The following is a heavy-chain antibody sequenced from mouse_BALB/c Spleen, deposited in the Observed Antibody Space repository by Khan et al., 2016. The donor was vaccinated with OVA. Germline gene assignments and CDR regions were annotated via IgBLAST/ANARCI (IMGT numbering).Heavy chain of an antibody. Sequence: EVKLLESGPGLVKPSQSLSLTCTVTGYSITSDYAWNWIRQFPGNKLEWMGYISYSGNTKYNPSLKSRISITRDTSKNQFFLQLNSVTIEDTATYDCARVYGGDFDYWGQGTMLTGSA. V-gene: IGHV3-2*02. CDR3: ARVYGGDFDY. CDR1: GYSITSDYA. CDR2: ISYSGNT. D-gene: IGHD1-1*01. J-gene: IGHJ2*01.